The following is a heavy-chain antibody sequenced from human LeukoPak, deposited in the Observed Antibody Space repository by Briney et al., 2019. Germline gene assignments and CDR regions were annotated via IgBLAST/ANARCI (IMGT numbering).Heavy chain of an antibody. J-gene: IGHJ4*02. CDR3: AKDRSCINYVCHGPLVY. D-gene: IGHD2-8*01. CDR1: GFILSSYA. V-gene: IGHV3-23*01. Sequence: GGSLRLSCTASGFILSSYAMSWVRQAPGKGLEWVSTISGSGGSTYYADSVKGRFTISRDNSKNTVYLQMNSLRAEDTAVYYCAKDRSCINYVCHGPLVYWGQGTLVTVSS. CDR2: ISGSGGST.